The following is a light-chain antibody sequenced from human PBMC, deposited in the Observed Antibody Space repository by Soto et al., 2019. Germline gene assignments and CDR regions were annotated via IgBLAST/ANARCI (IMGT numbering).Light chain of an antibody. J-gene: IGKJ4*01. V-gene: IGKV1-9*01. CDR3: QQVHDYPIT. CDR2: GAS. CDR1: QDISSY. Sequence: DIQLTQSPSFLSASVGDRVTVTCRSSQDISSYLAWYQQKPGKAPKILIYGASTLQSGVPPRFGGSGSGTAFTLTISSLQPEDFATYFCQQVHDYPITFGGGIKVEIK.